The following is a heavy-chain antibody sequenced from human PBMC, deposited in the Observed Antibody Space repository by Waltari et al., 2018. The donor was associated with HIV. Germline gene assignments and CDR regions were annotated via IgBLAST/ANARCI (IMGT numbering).Heavy chain of an antibody. CDR2: ITWNSGSI. J-gene: IGHJ6*02. Sequence: EVQLVESGGALVQPGRSLRLSCAASGFTFDDHAMHWVRQAPGKGLEWVSGITWNSGSIGYVDSVKGRFTISRDNAKKSLYLQMNSLRVEDTALYYCAKVSIAGYYDYGLDVWGQGTTVTVSS. CDR3: AKVSIAGYYDYGLDV. CDR1: GFTFDDHA. D-gene: IGHD2-15*01. V-gene: IGHV3-9*01.